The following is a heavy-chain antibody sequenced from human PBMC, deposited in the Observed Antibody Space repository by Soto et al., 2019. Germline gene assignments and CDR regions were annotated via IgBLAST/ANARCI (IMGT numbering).Heavy chain of an antibody. V-gene: IGHV4-4*02. CDR3: ARQLPVGATSWFDP. CDR2: IYHTGIT. Sequence: SETLSLTCAVSGDSISSVNWWSWVRQSPGQGLEWIGDIYHTGITNYNPSLQSRVTISLDTSKNQFSLRLTSVTAADTAIYYCARQLPVGATSWFDPWGQGTLVTVSS. D-gene: IGHD1-26*01. CDR1: GDSISSVNW. J-gene: IGHJ5*02.